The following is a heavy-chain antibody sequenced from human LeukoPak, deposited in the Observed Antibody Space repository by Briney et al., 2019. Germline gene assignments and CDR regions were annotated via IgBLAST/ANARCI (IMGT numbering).Heavy chain of an antibody. D-gene: IGHD1-14*01. V-gene: IGHV4-34*01. J-gene: IGHJ3*02. CDR2: INHSGST. Sequence: SETLSLTCAVYGGSFSGYYWSWIRQPPGKGLEWIGEINHSGSTNYNPSLKSRVTISVDTSKNQFSLKLSSVTAADTAVYYCARFLDPESAFDIWGQGTMVTVSS. CDR1: GGSFSGYY. CDR3: ARFLDPESAFDI.